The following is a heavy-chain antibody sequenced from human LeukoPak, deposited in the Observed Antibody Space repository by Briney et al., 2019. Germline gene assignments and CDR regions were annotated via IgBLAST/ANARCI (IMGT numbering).Heavy chain of an antibody. D-gene: IGHD7-27*01. CDR2: ISWDGGST. CDR1: GFTFDDYT. J-gene: IGHJ6*02. V-gene: IGHV3-43*01. Sequence: GGSLRLSCAASGFTFDDYTMHWVRQAPGKGLGWVSLISWDGGSTYYADSVKGRFTISRDNSKNSLYLQMNSLRTEDTTLYYCAKETLGLDQGYYYGMDVWGQGTTVTVSS. CDR3: AKETLGLDQGYYYGMDV.